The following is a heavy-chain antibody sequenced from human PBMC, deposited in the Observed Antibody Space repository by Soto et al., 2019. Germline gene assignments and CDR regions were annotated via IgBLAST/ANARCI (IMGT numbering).Heavy chain of an antibody. J-gene: IGHJ6*02. CDR2: MNPNSGNT. CDR3: ARMGTYGDSDYYYYGMDV. CDR1: GYTFTGYY. Sequence: ASVKVSCKASGYTFTGYYMHWVRQATGQGLEWMGWMNPNSGNTGYAQKFQGRVTMTRNTSISTAYMELSSLRSEDTAVYYCARMGTYGDSDYYYYGMDVWGQGTTVTVSS. D-gene: IGHD4-17*01. V-gene: IGHV1-8*02.